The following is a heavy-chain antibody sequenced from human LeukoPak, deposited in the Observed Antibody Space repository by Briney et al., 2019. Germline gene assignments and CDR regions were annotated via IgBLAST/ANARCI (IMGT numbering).Heavy chain of an antibody. CDR3: ERTESDEYFQH. D-gene: IGHD3-10*01. CDR2: IYYSGST. Sequence: SETLSLTCTVSGGSISSYYWSWIRQPPGKGLEWIGYIYYSGSTSYNPSLTSRVTISVDTSKNQFSLKLSSVTAADTAVYYCERTESDEYFQHWGQGTRVTVSS. V-gene: IGHV4-59*08. CDR1: GGSISSYY. J-gene: IGHJ1*01.